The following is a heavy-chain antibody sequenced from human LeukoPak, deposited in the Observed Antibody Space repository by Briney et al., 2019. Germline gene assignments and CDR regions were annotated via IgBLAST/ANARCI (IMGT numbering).Heavy chain of an antibody. CDR2: IYSGGST. V-gene: IGHV3-66*01. D-gene: IGHD5-18*01. CDR3: ARDMDTAGFDY. J-gene: IGHJ4*02. CDR1: GFTFSSYA. Sequence: QSGGSLRLSCAASGFTFSSYAMSWVRQAPGKGLEWVSVIYSGGSTYYADSVKGRFTISRDNSKNTLYLQMNSLRAEDTAVYYCARDMDTAGFDYWGQGTLVTVSS.